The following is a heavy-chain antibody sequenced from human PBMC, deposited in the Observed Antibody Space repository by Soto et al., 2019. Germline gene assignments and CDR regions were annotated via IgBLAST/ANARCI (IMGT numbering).Heavy chain of an antibody. CDR3: AKDMSYTAMALDAFDI. J-gene: IGHJ3*02. Sequence: EVQLVESGGGLVQPGRSLRLSCAASGFTFDDYAMHWVRQAPGKGLEWVPGISWNSGSIGYADSVTGRFTISRDNAKNSLYLQMNSLRAEDTALYYCAKDMSYTAMALDAFDIWGQGTMVTVSS. CDR1: GFTFDDYA. D-gene: IGHD5-18*01. V-gene: IGHV3-9*01. CDR2: ISWNSGSI.